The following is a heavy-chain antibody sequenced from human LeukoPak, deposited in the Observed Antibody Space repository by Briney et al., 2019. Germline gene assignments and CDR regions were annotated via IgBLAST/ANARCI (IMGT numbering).Heavy chain of an antibody. CDR1: GGSLSSYY. V-gene: IGHV4-59*08. CDR3: AGHHPRNTVDF. J-gene: IGHJ4*02. Sequence: SETLSLTCTVSGGSLSSYYWSWIRQPPGKGLGWIAYISDIGSINYNPSLKSRVTISLDTSKNQFSLKLSSVTAADTAVYYCAGHHPRNTVDFWGQGTLVTVSS. CDR2: ISDIGSI. D-gene: IGHD2/OR15-2a*01.